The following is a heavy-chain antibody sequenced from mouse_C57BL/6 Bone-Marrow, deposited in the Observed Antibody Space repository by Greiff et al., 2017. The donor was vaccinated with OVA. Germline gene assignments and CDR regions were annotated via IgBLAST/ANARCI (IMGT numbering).Heavy chain of an antibody. CDR3: ARLANSNYDYAMDY. D-gene: IGHD2-5*01. Sequence: VQLQQSGPELVKPGASVKIPCKASGYTFTDYNMDWVKQSHGKSLEWIGDINPNNGGTIYNQKFKGKATLTVDKSSSTAYMELRSLTSEDTAVYYCARLANSNYDYAMDYWGQGTSVTVSS. V-gene: IGHV1-18*01. CDR1: GYTFTDYN. J-gene: IGHJ4*01. CDR2: INPNNGGT.